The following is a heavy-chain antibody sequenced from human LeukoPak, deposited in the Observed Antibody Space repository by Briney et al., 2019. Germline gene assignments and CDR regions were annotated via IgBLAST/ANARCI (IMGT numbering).Heavy chain of an antibody. D-gene: IGHD1-26*01. J-gene: IGHJ4*02. CDR2: IYYSGST. Sequence: KTSETLSLTCTVSGGSISSYYWSWIRQPPGKGLEWIGYIYYSGSTNYNPSLKSRVTISVDTSKNQFSLKLSSVTAADTAVYYCARSIVGATTHDYWGQGTLVTVSS. CDR1: GGSISSYY. V-gene: IGHV4-59*01. CDR3: ARSIVGATTHDY.